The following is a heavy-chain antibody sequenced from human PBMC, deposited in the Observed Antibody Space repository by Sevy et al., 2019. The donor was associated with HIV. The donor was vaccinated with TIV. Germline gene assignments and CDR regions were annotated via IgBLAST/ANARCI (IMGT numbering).Heavy chain of an antibody. CDR2: IYYSGST. J-gene: IGHJ5*02. V-gene: IGHV4-39*01. CDR1: GFTFSSYA. CDR3: ARHFNKGDYYGSGSYDHVWFDP. D-gene: IGHD3-10*01. Sequence: GSLRLSCAASGFTFSSYAMSWVRQAPGKGLEWIGSIYYSGSTYYNPSLKSRVTISVDTSKNQFSLKLSSVTAADTAVYYCARHFNKGDYYGSGSYDHVWFDPWGQGTLVTVSS.